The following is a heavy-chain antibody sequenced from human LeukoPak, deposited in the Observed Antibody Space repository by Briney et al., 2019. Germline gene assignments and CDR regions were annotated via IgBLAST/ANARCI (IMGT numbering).Heavy chain of an antibody. J-gene: IGHJ6*03. CDR2: IYYSGST. Sequence: PSETLSLTCTVSGGSISTYYWSWIRQPPGKGLEWIGYIYYSGSTKYNPSLKSRATISVDTSKNQFSLKLSSVTAADTAVYYCARVPQYSSSSHDCYYYYMDVWGKGTTVTVSS. D-gene: IGHD6-6*01. CDR3: ARVPQYSSSSHDCYYYYMDV. CDR1: GGSISTYY. V-gene: IGHV4-59*01.